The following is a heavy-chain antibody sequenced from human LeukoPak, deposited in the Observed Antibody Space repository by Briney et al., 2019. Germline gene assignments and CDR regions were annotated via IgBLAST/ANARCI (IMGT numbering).Heavy chain of an antibody. V-gene: IGHV3-48*02. Sequence: GGSLRLSCAASGSTFSSYVMTWVRQAPGKGLEWIAYINHNAEMIFYPDFVKGRFTISRDNAKNSLYLQMNALRYEDTAIYYCARNHDWAFDLWGQGTLVTVSS. J-gene: IGHJ4*02. CDR2: INHNAEMI. D-gene: IGHD3-9*01. CDR1: GSTFSSYV. CDR3: ARNHDWAFDL.